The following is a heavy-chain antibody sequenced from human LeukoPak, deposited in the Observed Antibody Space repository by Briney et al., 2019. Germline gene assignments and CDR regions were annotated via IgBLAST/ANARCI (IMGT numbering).Heavy chain of an antibody. CDR3: TKRQFGCGR. CDR2: ISSNRSTI. Sequence: GGSLRLSCAASGFTFSSYSMNWVRQAPGKGLEWVSYISSNRSTIYYADSVKGRFTISRDNAKNSVFLQMNSLRAEDTAVYYCTKRQFGCGRWGQGTTVTVSS. D-gene: IGHD2-21*01. J-gene: IGHJ3*01. CDR1: GFTFSSYS. V-gene: IGHV3-48*04.